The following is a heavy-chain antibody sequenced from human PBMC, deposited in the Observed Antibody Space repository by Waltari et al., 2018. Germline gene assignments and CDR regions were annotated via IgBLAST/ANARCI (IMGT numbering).Heavy chain of an antibody. Sequence: EAQLLESGGGLVQPGGSLRLSCAASGFTFTNYAMSWVRQAPGKGLEWVAGISAYGVSKYYVDSVKGRFTISRDNSKNTLYLQMNSLRVEDTAVYYCARAPLMYDSNWYPNWFGPWGQGTLVTVSS. CDR2: ISAYGVSK. D-gene: IGHD6-13*01. CDR1: GFTFTNYA. J-gene: IGHJ5*02. CDR3: ARAPLMYDSNWYPNWFGP. V-gene: IGHV3-23*01.